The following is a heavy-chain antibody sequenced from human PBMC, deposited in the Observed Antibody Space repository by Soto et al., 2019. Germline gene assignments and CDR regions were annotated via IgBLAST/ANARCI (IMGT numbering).Heavy chain of an antibody. J-gene: IGHJ4*02. CDR1: GGSFSGYY. V-gene: IGHV4-34*01. CDR3: ARAYYDFWSGHYPF. D-gene: IGHD3-3*01. CDR2: INHSGST. Sequence: SESLSLTCAVYGGSFSGYYWSWIRQPPGKGLEWIGEINHSGSTNYNPSLKSRVTISVDTSKNQFSLKLSSVTAADTAVYYCARAYYDFWSGHYPFWGQGTLLT.